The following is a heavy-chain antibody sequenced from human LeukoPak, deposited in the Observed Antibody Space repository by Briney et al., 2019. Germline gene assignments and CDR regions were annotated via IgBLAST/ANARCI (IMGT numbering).Heavy chain of an antibody. Sequence: GGSLRLSCAASGFTFDDYAMHWVRHAPGKGLEWVSGISWNSGSIAYADSVKGRFTISRDNAKNSLYLQMNSLRAEDTALYYCAKDMSVGGSHQYFQHWGQGTLVTVSS. CDR3: AKDMSVGGSHQYFQH. J-gene: IGHJ1*01. CDR1: GFTFDDYA. V-gene: IGHV3-9*01. D-gene: IGHD4-23*01. CDR2: ISWNSGSI.